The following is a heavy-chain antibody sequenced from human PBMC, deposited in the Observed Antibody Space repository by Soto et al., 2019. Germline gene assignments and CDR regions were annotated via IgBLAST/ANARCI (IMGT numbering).Heavy chain of an antibody. CDR1: GGSISSYY. D-gene: IGHD6-13*01. CDR2: IYYSGST. CDR3: ARQVSSSSWYPTGYYYYMDV. J-gene: IGHJ6*03. Sequence: SETLSLTCTVSGGSISSYYWSWIRQPPGKGLEWIGYIYYSGSTNYNPSLKSRVTISVDTSKNQFSLKLSSVTAADTAVYYCARQVSSSSWYPTGYYYYMDVWGKGTTVTVSS. V-gene: IGHV4-59*08.